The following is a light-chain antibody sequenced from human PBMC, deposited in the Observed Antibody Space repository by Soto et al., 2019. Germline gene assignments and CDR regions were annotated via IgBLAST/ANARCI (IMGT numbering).Light chain of an antibody. J-gene: IGKJ4*01. CDR1: QTVGSY. CDR2: DTS. V-gene: IGKV3-11*01. Sequence: EIWLTQFPGTLSLSPGERATLSCRASQTVGSYLAWFRQTPGQAPRLLIYDTSIRATGIPARFSGSGSGTDFTLTISSLEPEDFAVYYCQQHANWPLTFGGGTKVDIK. CDR3: QQHANWPLT.